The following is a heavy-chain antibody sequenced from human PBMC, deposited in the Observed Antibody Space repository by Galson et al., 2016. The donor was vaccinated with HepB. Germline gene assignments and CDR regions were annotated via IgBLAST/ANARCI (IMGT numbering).Heavy chain of an antibody. CDR1: GFTFSSYA. V-gene: IGHV3-30*04. J-gene: IGHJ4*02. D-gene: IGHD3-10*01. CDR3: ARLRGQYYGPFDY. Sequence: SLRLSCAASGFTFSSYALHWVRQAPGKGLEGVAVLSYDGSNKYYADAVKGRFTISRDNSKNTLYLQMSSLRGEDTAVYYCARLRGQYYGPFDYWGQGTLVTVSS. CDR2: LSYDGSNK.